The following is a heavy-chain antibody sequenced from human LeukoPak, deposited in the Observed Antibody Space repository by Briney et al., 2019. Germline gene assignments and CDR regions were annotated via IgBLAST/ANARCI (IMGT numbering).Heavy chain of an antibody. D-gene: IGHD4-23*01. CDR1: GFSVSGIH. CDR2: LYSGGAT. CDR3: ARGNGNVGGRLDP. Sequence: GGSLRLSCAASGFSVSGIHMNWVRQAPGKDLEWASGLYSGGATYYADSMGGRFTISRDHSKNTVYLQMTSLRPDDTAIYYCARGNGNVGGRLDPWGQGTRVTVSS. J-gene: IGHJ5*02. V-gene: IGHV3-66*01.